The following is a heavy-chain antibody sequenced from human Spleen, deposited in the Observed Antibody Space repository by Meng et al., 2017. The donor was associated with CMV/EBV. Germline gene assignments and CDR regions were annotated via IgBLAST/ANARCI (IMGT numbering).Heavy chain of an antibody. J-gene: IGHJ4*02. Sequence: SCTASGCTFSTYWMSWVRQAPGKGLEWVANIKQDGSAKYYVDSAKGRFTISRDNAKNSLYLQMNSLRPEDTAVYYCARYSSGHPYDYWGQGTLVTVSS. CDR1: GCTFSTYW. D-gene: IGHD6-19*01. CDR2: IKQDGSAK. V-gene: IGHV3-7*01. CDR3: ARYSSGHPYDY.